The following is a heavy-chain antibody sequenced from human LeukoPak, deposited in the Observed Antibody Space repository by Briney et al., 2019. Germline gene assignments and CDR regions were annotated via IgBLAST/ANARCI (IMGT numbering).Heavy chain of an antibody. CDR3: ARQLWFGEYHFDY. CDR1: GGSFSGYY. V-gene: IGHV4-34*01. Sequence: SETLSLTCAVYGGSFSGYYWSWIRQPPGKGLEWIGEINHSGSTNYNPSLKSRVTISVDTSKSQFSLNLNSVTAADTAVYYCARQLWFGEYHFDYWGQGTLVTVSS. CDR2: INHSGST. J-gene: IGHJ4*02. D-gene: IGHD3-10*01.